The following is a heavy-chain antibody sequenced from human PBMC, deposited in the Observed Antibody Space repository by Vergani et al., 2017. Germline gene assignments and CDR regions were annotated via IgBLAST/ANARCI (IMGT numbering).Heavy chain of an antibody. CDR3: ARSRVGRSGSYLQIDY. CDR1: GGTFSSYA. D-gene: IGHD1-26*01. J-gene: IGHJ4*02. CDR2: IIPIFGTA. V-gene: IGHV1-69*01. Sequence: QVQLVQSGAEVKKPGSSVKVSCKASGGTFSSYAISWVRQAPGQGLEWMGGIIPIFGTANYAQKFQGRVTITADESTSTAYMELSSLRSEDTAVYYWARSRVGRSGSYLQIDYWGQGTLVTVSS.